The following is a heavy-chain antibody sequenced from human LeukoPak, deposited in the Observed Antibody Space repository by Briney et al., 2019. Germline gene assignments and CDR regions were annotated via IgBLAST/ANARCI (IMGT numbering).Heavy chain of an antibody. CDR3: GKTTVGYSSGQKPAWPVDY. D-gene: IGHD5-18*01. CDR2: IFGSGGSP. V-gene: IGHV3-23*01. Sequence: PGGSLRLSCAASGFTFSDYYMSWIRQAPGKGLEWVAGIFGSGGSPHYADPVKGRFTISRDNSRNTVYLQINSLRAEDTAVYYCGKTTVGYSSGQKPAWPVDYWGQGTLVTVSS. J-gene: IGHJ4*02. CDR1: GFTFSDYY.